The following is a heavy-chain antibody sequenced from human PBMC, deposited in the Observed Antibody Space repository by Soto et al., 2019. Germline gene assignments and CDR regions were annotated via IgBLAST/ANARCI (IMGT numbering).Heavy chain of an antibody. CDR2: ISGSGGST. J-gene: IGHJ5*02. V-gene: IGHV3-23*01. Sequence: PGASLSLSCTASGFTFSSYAMSWVRQAPGKGLEWVSAISGSGGSTYYADSVKGRFTISRDNSKNTLYLQMNSLRAEDTDVYYCAKDPKYSGSWYWVDNWFDPWGQG. CDR3: AKDPKYSGSWYWVDNWFDP. D-gene: IGHD6-13*01. CDR1: GFTFSSYA.